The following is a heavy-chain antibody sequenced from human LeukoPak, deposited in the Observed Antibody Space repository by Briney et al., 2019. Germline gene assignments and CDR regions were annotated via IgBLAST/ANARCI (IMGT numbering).Heavy chain of an antibody. V-gene: IGHV3-53*04. CDR1: GGSISSSSYY. J-gene: IGHJ2*01. Sequence: ETLSLTCTVSGGSISSSSYYWGWIRQPPGKGLEWVSVIYSGGSTYYADSVKGRFTISRHNSKNTLYLQMNSLRAEDTAVYYCARDGQTRGRLGWYFDLWGRGTLVTVSS. D-gene: IGHD3-16*01. CDR3: ARDGQTRGRLGWYFDL. CDR2: IYSGGST.